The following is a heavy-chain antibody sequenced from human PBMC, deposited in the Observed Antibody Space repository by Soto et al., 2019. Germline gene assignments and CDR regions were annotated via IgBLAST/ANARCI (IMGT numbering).Heavy chain of an antibody. CDR3: ARGRSGPDISGCRDY. V-gene: IGHV4-34*01. CDR2: INHSGST. Sequence: QVQLQQWGAGLLKPSETLSLTCAVYGGSFSGYYWSWIRQPPGKGLEWIGEINHSGSTNYNPSLKSRVTISVDTSKNQFSLKLSSVTAADTAVYYCARGRSGPDISGCRDYWGQGTLVTVSS. D-gene: IGHD6-19*01. J-gene: IGHJ4*02. CDR1: GGSFSGYY.